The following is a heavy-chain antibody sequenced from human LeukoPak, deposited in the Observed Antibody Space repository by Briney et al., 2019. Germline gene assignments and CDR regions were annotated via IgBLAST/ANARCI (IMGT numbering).Heavy chain of an antibody. CDR2: ISYDGSNK. Sequence: GRSLRLSCAASGFTFSSYGMHWVRQAPGKGLEWVAVISYDGSNKYYADSVKGRFTISRDNSKNTLYLQMNSLRAEDTAVYYCAKSHASIWNVYDYWGQGTLVTVSS. CDR3: AKSHASIWNVYDY. CDR1: GFTFSSYG. D-gene: IGHD6-13*01. V-gene: IGHV3-30*18. J-gene: IGHJ4*02.